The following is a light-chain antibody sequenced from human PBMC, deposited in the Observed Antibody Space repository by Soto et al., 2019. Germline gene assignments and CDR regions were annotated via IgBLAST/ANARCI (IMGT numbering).Light chain of an antibody. V-gene: IGKV3-15*01. Sequence: MVWTQSPGTLSFSPGGRGTLSCRSSQSVSSSYLAWYQQEPGQAPRLLIYGASTRATGIPARFSGSGSGTEFTLTISSLQSEDFAVYYCQQYNNWPITFGQGTRLEIK. J-gene: IGKJ5*01. CDR3: QQYNNWPIT. CDR2: GAS. CDR1: QSVSSSY.